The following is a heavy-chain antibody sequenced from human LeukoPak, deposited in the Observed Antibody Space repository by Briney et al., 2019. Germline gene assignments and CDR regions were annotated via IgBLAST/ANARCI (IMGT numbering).Heavy chain of an antibody. Sequence: GGSLRLSCEASGFTFSSYAISWVRQAPGKGLEWVSALTSGGSTFYADSVKGRFTISRDNSKNTLSLQMKNLRAEDTAVYYCAREIGLGIDYWGQGTLVTVSS. CDR1: GFTFSSYA. CDR3: AREIGLGIDY. CDR2: LTSGGST. J-gene: IGHJ4*02. D-gene: IGHD3-10*01. V-gene: IGHV3-23*01.